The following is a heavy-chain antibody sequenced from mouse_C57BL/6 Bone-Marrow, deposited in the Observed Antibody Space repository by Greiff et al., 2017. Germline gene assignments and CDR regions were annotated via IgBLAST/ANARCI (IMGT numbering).Heavy chain of an antibody. Sequence: QVTLKVSGPGILQPSQTLSLTCSFSGFSLSTFGMGVGWIRQPSGKGLEWLAHIWWDDDKYYNPALKRRLTISKDTSKNQVFLKIANVDTADTATYYCARDYYGSSIWYFDVWGTGTTVTVSS. D-gene: IGHD1-1*01. CDR3: ARDYYGSSIWYFDV. CDR2: IWWDDDK. J-gene: IGHJ1*03. CDR1: GFSLSTFGMG. V-gene: IGHV8-8*01.